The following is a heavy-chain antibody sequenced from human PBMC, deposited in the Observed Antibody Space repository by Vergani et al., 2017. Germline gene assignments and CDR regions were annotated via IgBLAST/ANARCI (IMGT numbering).Heavy chain of an antibody. V-gene: IGHV4-39*01. CDR2: IYYSGST. CDR3: AGHGDIQGGIYYYGMDV. CDR1: GGSISSSSYY. D-gene: IGHD5-12*01. J-gene: IGHJ6*02. Sequence: QLQLQESGPGLVKPSETLSLTCTVSGGSISSSSYYWGWIRQPPGKGLEWIGSIYYSGSTYYNPSLKSRVTISVDTSKNQFSLKLSSVTAAGTAVYYCAGHGDIQGGIYYYGMDVWGQGTTVTVSS.